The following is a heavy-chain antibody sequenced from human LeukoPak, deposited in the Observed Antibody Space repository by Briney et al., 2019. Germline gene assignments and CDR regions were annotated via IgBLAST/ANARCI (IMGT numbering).Heavy chain of an antibody. CDR3: AREFGLWFGELRYNWFDP. D-gene: IGHD3-10*01. CDR1: GYTFTSYY. J-gene: IGHJ5*02. V-gene: IGHV1-46*01. CDR2: INPNGGST. Sequence: ASVKVSCKASGYTFTSYYMHWVRQAPGQGLEWMGIINPNGGSTSYAQKFQGRVTMTRDTSTSTVYMELSSLRSEDTAVYYCAREFGLWFGELRYNWFDPWGQGTLVTVSS.